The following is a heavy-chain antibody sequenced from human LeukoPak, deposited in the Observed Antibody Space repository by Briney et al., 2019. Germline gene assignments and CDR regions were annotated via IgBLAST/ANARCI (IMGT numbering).Heavy chain of an antibody. D-gene: IGHD6-19*01. CDR3: ASYSGWISYFDY. V-gene: IGHV3-48*03. CDR2: ISSSGSTI. J-gene: IGHJ4*02. Sequence: GGYLRLSCAASGFTFSSYEMNWVRQAPGKGLEWVSYISSSGSTIYYADSVKGRFTISRDNAKNSLYLQMNSLRAEDTAVYYCASYSGWISYFDYWGQGTLVTVSS. CDR1: GFTFSSYE.